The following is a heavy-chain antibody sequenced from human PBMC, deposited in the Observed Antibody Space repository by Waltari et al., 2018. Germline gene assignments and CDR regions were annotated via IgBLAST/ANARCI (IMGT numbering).Heavy chain of an antibody. D-gene: IGHD1-1*01. CDR1: GYPFTDYY. J-gene: IGHJ6*02. Sequence: QVQLVQSGAEVKKPGASVKVSCKASGYPFTDYYMHWVRPAPGQGLEWMGWINPNSGGTNYAQKFQGWVTMTRDTSISTAYMELSRLRSDDTAVYYCARDLPVKLEHYYYYGMDVWGQGTTVTVS. V-gene: IGHV1-2*04. CDR2: INPNSGGT. CDR3: ARDLPVKLEHYYYYGMDV.